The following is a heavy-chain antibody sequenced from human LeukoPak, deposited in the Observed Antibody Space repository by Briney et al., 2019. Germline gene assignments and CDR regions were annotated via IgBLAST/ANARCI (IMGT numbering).Heavy chain of an antibody. CDR1: EFPFSSYE. D-gene: IGHD5-24*01. CDR3: ARVMATAPLDS. Sequence: GGSLILFCGGAEFPFSSYEMNWVRQAPGKGLEWLSYIGSNVNTIYYADSVKGRFTISRDNSKNSLYLQMGSLRVEDTAVYYCARVMATAPLDSWGQGTLVTVSS. V-gene: IGHV3-48*03. CDR2: IGSNVNTI. J-gene: IGHJ4*02.